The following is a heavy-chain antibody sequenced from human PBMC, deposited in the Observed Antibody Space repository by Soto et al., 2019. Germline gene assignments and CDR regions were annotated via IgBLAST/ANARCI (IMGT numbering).Heavy chain of an antibody. Sequence: LSLTCAASGPSVNSDNWWSWVRQPPGKGLEWIGEIYQTGMTNYNPSLESRVTLSIDKSKNQFSLDLSSVTAADTAVYFCTSREHSRGQFFIDYWGQGALVTVSS. CDR3: TSREHSRGQFFIDY. CDR2: IYQTGMT. J-gene: IGHJ4*02. CDR1: GPSVNSDNW. D-gene: IGHD3-3*01. V-gene: IGHV4-4*01.